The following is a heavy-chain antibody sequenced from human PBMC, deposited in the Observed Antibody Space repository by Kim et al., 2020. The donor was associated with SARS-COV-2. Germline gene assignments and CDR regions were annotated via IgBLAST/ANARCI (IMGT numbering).Heavy chain of an antibody. V-gene: IGHV3-64D*06. J-gene: IGHJ4*02. CDR2: ISTDGRET. CDR3: VKTSSTWQRHFDY. D-gene: IGHD2-2*01. CDR1: GFTFSHYA. Sequence: GGSLRLSCSAFGFTFSHYAMYWVRQAPGKGLEYVSDISTDGRETFYTDSVKGRFTISRDNSKNTLYLQMKSLRHEDTALYYCVKTSSTWQRHFDYWGQGT.